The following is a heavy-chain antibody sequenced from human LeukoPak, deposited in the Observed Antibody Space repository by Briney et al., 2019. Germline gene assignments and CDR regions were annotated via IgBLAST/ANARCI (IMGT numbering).Heavy chain of an antibody. CDR1: GGTFNSYA. J-gene: IGHJ4*02. Sequence: GASVKVSFKASGGTFNSYAISWVRQAPGQGLEWMGRIIPILGIANYAQKFQGRVTITADKSTSTAYMELSSLRSEDTAVYYCAIYDYVWGSYRPVDYWGQGTLVTVSS. V-gene: IGHV1-69*04. CDR3: AIYDYVWGSYRPVDY. CDR2: IIPILGIA. D-gene: IGHD3-16*02.